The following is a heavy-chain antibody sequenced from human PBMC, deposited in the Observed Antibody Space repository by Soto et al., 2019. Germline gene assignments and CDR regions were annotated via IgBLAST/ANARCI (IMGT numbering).Heavy chain of an antibody. D-gene: IGHD2-8*01. J-gene: IGHJ3*02. CDR3: AKDLHCTNGVCYSLSSDRAFDI. V-gene: IGHV3-23*01. Sequence: HPGGSLRLSCAASGFPFSSYAMSWVRQAPGKGLEWVSAISGSGGSTYYADSVKGRFTISRDNSKNTLYLQMNSLRAEDTAVYYCAKDLHCTNGVCYSLSSDRAFDIWGQGTMVTVSS. CDR1: GFPFSSYA. CDR2: ISGSGGST.